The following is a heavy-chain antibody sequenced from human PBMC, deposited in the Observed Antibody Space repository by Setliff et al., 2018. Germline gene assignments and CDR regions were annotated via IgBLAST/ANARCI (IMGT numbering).Heavy chain of an antibody. V-gene: IGHV1-8*01. CDR3: ARGGMAAANRKGVFEY. CDR1: GYSFTSYD. CDR2: VSPIDDGKP. D-gene: IGHD6-13*01. J-gene: IGHJ4*02. Sequence: GASVQVSCKASGYSFTSYDLNWVRLAAGQGLEWMGWVSPIDDGKPGYAQKFQGRVTITWVTSISTFYMEVNILRSDDTAVYYGARGGMAAANRKGVFEYWGQGTLVTVSS.